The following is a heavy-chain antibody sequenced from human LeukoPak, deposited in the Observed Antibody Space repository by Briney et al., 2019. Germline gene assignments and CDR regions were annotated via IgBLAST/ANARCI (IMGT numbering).Heavy chain of an antibody. Sequence: GGSLRLSCAASGFTYDDYAMHWVRQAPGKGLEWVSGISWNSGSIGYADSVKGRFTISRDNAKNSLYLQMNSLRAEDTALYYCAKGRQQPVRPFDYWGQGTLVTVSS. CDR2: ISWNSGSI. CDR1: GFTYDDYA. V-gene: IGHV3-9*01. J-gene: IGHJ4*02. CDR3: AKGRQQPVRPFDY. D-gene: IGHD6-13*01.